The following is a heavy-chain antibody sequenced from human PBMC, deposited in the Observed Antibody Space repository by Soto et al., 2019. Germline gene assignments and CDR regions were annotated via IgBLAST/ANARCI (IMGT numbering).Heavy chain of an antibody. CDR3: AKKGYYPSGKINLFDS. J-gene: IGHJ4*02. CDR2: VDHSGRT. CDR1: GYSINSDYY. Sequence: SETLSLTCAVSGYSINSDYYWGWIRQPPGKGLEWIGSVDHSGRTYYSPSLRSRLTIFIDTSRNQFSLRLTSVTAADTAMYFCAKKGYYPSGKINLFDSWGPGTLVTVSS. V-gene: IGHV4-38-2*01. D-gene: IGHD3-10*01.